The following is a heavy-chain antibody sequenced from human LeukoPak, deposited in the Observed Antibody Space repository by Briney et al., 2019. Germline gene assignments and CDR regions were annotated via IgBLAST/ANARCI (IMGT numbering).Heavy chain of an antibody. V-gene: IGHV3-30*04. Sequence: GGSLRLSCAASGFTFSNSAMHWVRQAPGKGLEWVAIISYDGSNKYYADSVKGRFTISRDNSKNTLYLQMNSLRADDTAVYYCARGRSGSHHFDSWGQGTLVTVPS. D-gene: IGHD3-10*01. CDR2: ISYDGSNK. CDR1: GFTFSNSA. CDR3: ARGRSGSHHFDS. J-gene: IGHJ4*02.